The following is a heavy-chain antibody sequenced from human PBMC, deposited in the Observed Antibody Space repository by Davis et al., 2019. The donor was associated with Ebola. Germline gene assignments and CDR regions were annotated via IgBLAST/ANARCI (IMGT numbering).Heavy chain of an antibody. Sequence: GGSLSLSCAASGFTFSSYSMNWVRQAPGKGLEWVSSISSSSSYIYYADSVKGRFTISRDNAKNSLYLQMNSLRAEDTAVYYCARDVYCSSTSCYLYYYYYMDVWGKGTTVTVSS. V-gene: IGHV3-21*04. D-gene: IGHD2-2*01. CDR2: ISSSSSYI. CDR1: GFTFSSYS. CDR3: ARDVYCSSTSCYLYYYYYMDV. J-gene: IGHJ6*03.